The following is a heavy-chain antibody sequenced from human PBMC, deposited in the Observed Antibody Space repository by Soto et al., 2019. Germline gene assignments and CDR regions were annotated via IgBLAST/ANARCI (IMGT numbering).Heavy chain of an antibody. CDR3: ALWGTGTTGAFAI. V-gene: IGHV1-18*01. Sequence: QVQLVQSGAEVKKPGASVKVSCKASGYTFTSYGISWVRQAPGQGLEWRGWISAYNGNSNYAQKLQGRVTMTTDTSTSTAYMELRRLTSDGTALYFWALWGTGTTGAFAIWGQGKMVSVSS. CDR2: ISAYNGNS. D-gene: IGHD1-1*01. CDR1: GYTFTSYG. J-gene: IGHJ3*02.